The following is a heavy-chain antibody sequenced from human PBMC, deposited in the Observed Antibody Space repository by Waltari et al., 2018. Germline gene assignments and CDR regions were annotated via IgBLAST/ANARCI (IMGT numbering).Heavy chain of an antibody. J-gene: IGHJ5*02. CDR1: GFTFHTPP. CDR3: ARDTVPGAGTTWARNLFGP. Sequence: VHLIESGGGVVQPGGSLRLSGAASGFTFHTPPPHLVRQAPGRGLEWVAVISQDGSGSCYRYSVRGRFTISRDNSENPLYLQMNGLRTDDTAVYFCARDTVPGAGTTWARNLFGPWGQGTLVTVSS. V-gene: IGHV3-30-3*01. CDR2: ISQDGSGS. D-gene: IGHD1-1*01.